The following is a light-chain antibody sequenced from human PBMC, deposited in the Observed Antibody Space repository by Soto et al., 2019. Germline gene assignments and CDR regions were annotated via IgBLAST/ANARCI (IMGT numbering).Light chain of an antibody. Sequence: DIPLTQSPSFLSASIGNRVTITCRASQGITSYLAWYQQKPGKAPKLLIYAASTLHSGVPSRFSGSESGTEFTLTISSLQPEDFATYYCQQLNTYPLTFGGGTKVEIK. CDR3: QQLNTYPLT. V-gene: IGKV1-9*01. J-gene: IGKJ4*01. CDR2: AAS. CDR1: QGITSY.